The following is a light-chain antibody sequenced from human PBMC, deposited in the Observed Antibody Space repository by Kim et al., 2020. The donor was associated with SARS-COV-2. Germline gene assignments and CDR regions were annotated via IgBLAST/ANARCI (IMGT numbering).Light chain of an antibody. J-gene: IGLJ2*01. Sequence: VSVAPGKTARITCGRNIIGRKRVHGDQHMPGVAPMLDICYDRGRPSGHPERFSGADSGNTATLSIGRVEAGDEADYYCQVWDGKGVFGGGTQLTVL. V-gene: IGLV3-21*04. CDR2: YDR. CDR3: QVWDGKGV. CDR1: IIGRKR.